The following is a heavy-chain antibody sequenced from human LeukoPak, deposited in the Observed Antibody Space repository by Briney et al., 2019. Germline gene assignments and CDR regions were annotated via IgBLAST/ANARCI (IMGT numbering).Heavy chain of an antibody. V-gene: IGHV3-21*01. CDR2: ISSSSSYI. CDR3: ARGLGYYDSSGYSEEGYYYYYYMDV. CDR1: GFTFSSYS. Sequence: GRSLRLSCAASGFTFSSYSMNWVRQAPGKGLEWVSSISSSSSYIYYADSVKGRFTISRDNAKNSLYLQMNSLRAEDTAVYYCARGLGYYDSSGYSEEGYYYYYYMDVWGKGTTVTVSS. D-gene: IGHD3-22*01. J-gene: IGHJ6*03.